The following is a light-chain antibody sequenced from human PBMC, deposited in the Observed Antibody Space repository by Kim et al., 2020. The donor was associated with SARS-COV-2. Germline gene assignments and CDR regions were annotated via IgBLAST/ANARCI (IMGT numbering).Light chain of an antibody. J-gene: IGLJ1*01. Sequence: VSPGKKDSITWYGDKWGDKYACWDQQKRGKSPVLVIYKDSKRPSGIPERFSGSNSGNMATLIISGTQARDEADYYCQAWDSSTGDLGTGSKVTVL. V-gene: IGLV3-1*01. CDR2: KDS. CDR3: QAWDSSTGD. CDR1: KWGDKY.